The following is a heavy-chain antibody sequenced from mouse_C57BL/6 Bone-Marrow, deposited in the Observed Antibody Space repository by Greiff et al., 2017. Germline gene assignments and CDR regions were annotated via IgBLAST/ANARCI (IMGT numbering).Heavy chain of an antibody. CDR3: TVDGYYPFAD. CDR1: GFNIKDDY. Sequence: EVQLQQSGAELVRPGASVKLSCTASGFNIKDDYMHWVKQRPEPGLEWIGWIDPENGDTEYASKFQGKATITADTSSNTAYLQLSSLTSEDTAVYYCTVDGYYPFADWGQGTLVTVSA. J-gene: IGHJ3*01. V-gene: IGHV14-4*01. CDR2: IDPENGDT. D-gene: IGHD2-3*01.